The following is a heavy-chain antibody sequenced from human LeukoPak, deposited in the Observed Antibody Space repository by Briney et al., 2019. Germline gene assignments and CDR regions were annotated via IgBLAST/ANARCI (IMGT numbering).Heavy chain of an antibody. Sequence: SETLSLTCTVSAGSIISSTSYWGWIRQPPGKGLEWIGSIYYGGSTYYNPSLKSRVTISVDTSKNQFSLKLSSVTAADTAVYYCARSGHGVRGVGYYYYMDVWGKGTTVTISS. CDR3: ARSGHGVRGVGYYYYMDV. V-gene: IGHV4-39*07. CDR2: IYYGGST. CDR1: AGSIISSTSY. D-gene: IGHD3-10*01. J-gene: IGHJ6*03.